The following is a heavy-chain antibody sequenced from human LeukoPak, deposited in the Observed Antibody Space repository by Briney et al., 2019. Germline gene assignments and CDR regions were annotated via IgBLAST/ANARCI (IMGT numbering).Heavy chain of an antibody. CDR1: GFTFSSYG. Sequence: GGSLRLSCAASGFTFSSYGMHWVRQAPGKGLEWVAFIRDDGSNKYYADSVKGRFTISRDNSKNTLYLQMNSLRAEDTAVYYCAKDRDFIAAAGSDNWFDPWGQGTLVTVSS. J-gene: IGHJ5*02. D-gene: IGHD6-13*01. CDR2: IRDDGSNK. V-gene: IGHV3-30*02. CDR3: AKDRDFIAAAGSDNWFDP.